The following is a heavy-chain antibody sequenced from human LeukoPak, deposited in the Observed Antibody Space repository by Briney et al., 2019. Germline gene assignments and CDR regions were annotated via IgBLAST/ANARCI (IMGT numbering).Heavy chain of an antibody. V-gene: IGHV1-18*01. J-gene: IGHJ4*02. Sequence: ASVKVSCKASGYTFTSYGISWVRQAPGQGLEWMGWISAYNGNTNYAQKLQGRVTMTTDTSTSTAYMELSRLRSDDTAVYYCARSPYSSSSRYYFDYWGQGTLVTVSS. D-gene: IGHD6-6*01. CDR3: ARSPYSSSSRYYFDY. CDR1: GYTFTSYG. CDR2: ISAYNGNT.